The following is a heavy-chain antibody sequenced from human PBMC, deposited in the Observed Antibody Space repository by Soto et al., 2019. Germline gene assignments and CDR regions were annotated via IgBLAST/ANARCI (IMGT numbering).Heavy chain of an antibody. J-gene: IGHJ5*02. CDR3: ARDQGVVVTADNWFDP. CDR1: GGSMKVYS. V-gene: IGHV4-4*07. D-gene: IGHD2-21*02. CDR2: IFSSGST. Sequence: LSIACTGSGGSMKVYSGAWIRQPAGKGLEWIGRIFSSGSTNYNPSLKGRITMSLDTSKNQFSLKLNSATATDTAVYFCARDQGVVVTADNWFDPWGQGILVTV.